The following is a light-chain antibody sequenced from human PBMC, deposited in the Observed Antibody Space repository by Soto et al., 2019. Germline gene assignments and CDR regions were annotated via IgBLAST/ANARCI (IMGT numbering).Light chain of an antibody. V-gene: IGLV2-14*01. J-gene: IGLJ1*01. Sequence: QSVLAQPSSVSGSPGQSITISCTGTSTDVGGYNYVSWYQHHPGKGPKLIIYEVSNRPSGVSDRFSGSKSGTSASLAINGLQSEDEADYYCATWDDSLNALYVFGTGTKVTLL. CDR3: ATWDDSLNALYV. CDR1: STDVGGYNY. CDR2: EVS.